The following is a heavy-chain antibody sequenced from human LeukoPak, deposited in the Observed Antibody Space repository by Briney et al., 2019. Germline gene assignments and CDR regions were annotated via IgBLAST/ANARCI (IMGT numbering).Heavy chain of an antibody. D-gene: IGHD3-3*01. CDR2: IYSSGST. CDR3: ASGTHYDFWSGYNYYGMDV. V-gene: IGHV4-4*07. CDR1: GGSISSYY. Sequence: SETLSLTCTVSGGSISSYYWSWIRQPAGKGLEWIGHIYSSGSTNYNPSLKNRVTMSIDTSKIQFSLRLSSVTAADTAVYYCASGTHYDFWSGYNYYGMDVWGQGTTVTVSS. J-gene: IGHJ6*02.